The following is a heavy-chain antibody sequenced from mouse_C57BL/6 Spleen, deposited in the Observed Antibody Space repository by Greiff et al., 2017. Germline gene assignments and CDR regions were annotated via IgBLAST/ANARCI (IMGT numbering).Heavy chain of an antibody. CDR1: GYTFTSYW. D-gene: IGHD1-3*01. CDR2: IDPSDSYT. CDR3: ARLSADWYFDV. V-gene: IGHV1-59*01. Sequence: QVQLQQPGAELVRPGTSVKLSCKASGYTFTSYWMHWVKQRPGQGLEWIGVIDPSDSYTNYNQKFKGKATLTVDTSSSTAYMQLSSLTSEDSAVYYCARLSADWYFDVGGTGTTVTVSS. J-gene: IGHJ1*03.